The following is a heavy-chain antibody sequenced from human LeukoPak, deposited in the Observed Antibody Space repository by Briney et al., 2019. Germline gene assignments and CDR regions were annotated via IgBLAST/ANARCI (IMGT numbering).Heavy chain of an antibody. J-gene: IGHJ4*02. CDR1: GFTFSSYA. V-gene: IGHV3-23*01. CDR3: AKHVTVAAPPFDY. Sequence: GASLRLSCAASGFTFSSYAMSCVRQAPGKGLEWVSAISGSGGSTYYADSAKGRFTISRDNPKNRLYLQMNSLRAEDTAVFYGAKHVTVAAPPFDYWGPGTLVTVSS. CDR2: ISGSGGST. D-gene: IGHD4-17*01.